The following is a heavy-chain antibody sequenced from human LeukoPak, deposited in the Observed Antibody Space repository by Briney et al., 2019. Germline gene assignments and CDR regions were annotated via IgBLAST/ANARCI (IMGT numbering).Heavy chain of an antibody. CDR3: AKDTAVAGTFYFDY. Sequence: GGSLRLSCAASGFIVSTNYMTWVRQAPGKGLEWVSVIYSGGGTYYADSVKGRFTISRDNSKNTLYLQMNSLRAEDTAVYYCAKDTAVAGTFYFDYWGQGTLVTVSS. D-gene: IGHD6-19*01. CDR1: GFIVSTNY. V-gene: IGHV3-53*01. J-gene: IGHJ4*02. CDR2: IYSGGGT.